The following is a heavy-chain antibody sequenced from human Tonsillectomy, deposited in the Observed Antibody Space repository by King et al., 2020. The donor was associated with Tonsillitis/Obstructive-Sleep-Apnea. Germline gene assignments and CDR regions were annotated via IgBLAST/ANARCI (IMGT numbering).Heavy chain of an antibody. CDR2: ISWNSDSI. CDR3: VKGVPPESEGWFDP. J-gene: IGHJ5*02. Sequence: EVQLVESGGGLVQPGRSLRLSCATSGFTFDEYAMHWVRQAPGKGLEWVSGISWNSDSIRYADSVKGRFTISRDNAKNTLYLQMNSLRAEDTALYYCVKGVPPESEGWFDPWGQGTLVTVSS. V-gene: IGHV3-9*01. CDR1: GFTFDEYA.